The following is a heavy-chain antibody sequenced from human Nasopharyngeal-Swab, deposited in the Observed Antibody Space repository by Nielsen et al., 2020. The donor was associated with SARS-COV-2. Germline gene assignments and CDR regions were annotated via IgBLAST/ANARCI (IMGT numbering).Heavy chain of an antibody. J-gene: IGHJ6*02. CDR1: GGSFNGFY. Sequence: SETLSLTCSVSGGSFNGFYWNWIRQPPGKGLEWIGEINHNERTNYNPSLKSRVTMSVDTSTTQVSLKLNCLTATDTAVYYCARAGRVGDAYTGLDVWGQGTTVTVSS. CDR3: ARAGRVGDAYTGLDV. V-gene: IGHV4-34*01. CDR2: INHNERT. D-gene: IGHD5-24*01.